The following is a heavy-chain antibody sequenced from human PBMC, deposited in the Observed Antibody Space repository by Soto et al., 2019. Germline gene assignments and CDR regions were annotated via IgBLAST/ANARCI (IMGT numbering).Heavy chain of an antibody. J-gene: IGHJ4*02. D-gene: IGHD5-12*01. CDR3: ARDGMATQNQGFFDY. V-gene: IGHV1-18*04. CDR1: GYTFTSYG. Sequence: ASVKVSCKASGYTFTSYGISWVRQAPGQGLEWMGWISAYNGNTNYAQKLQGRVTMTTDTSTSTAYMELRSLRSDDTAVYYCARDGMATQNQGFFDYWGQGTLVTVSS. CDR2: ISAYNGNT.